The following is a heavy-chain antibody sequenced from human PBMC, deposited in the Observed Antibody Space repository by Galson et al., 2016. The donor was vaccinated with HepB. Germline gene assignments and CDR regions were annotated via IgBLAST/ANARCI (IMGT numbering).Heavy chain of an antibody. D-gene: IGHD5-18*01. CDR2: ISRSISTV. V-gene: IGHV3-48*02. CDR1: GFTFSTYS. CDR3: ASALGIHDYYGMDV. Sequence: SLRLSCAASGFTFSTYSMNWVRQAPGKGLVWVSYISRSISTVHYADSVKGRFTISRDNAKNSLYLQMNSLRDEDTAVYYCASALGIHDYYGMDVWGQGTTVTVSS. J-gene: IGHJ6*02.